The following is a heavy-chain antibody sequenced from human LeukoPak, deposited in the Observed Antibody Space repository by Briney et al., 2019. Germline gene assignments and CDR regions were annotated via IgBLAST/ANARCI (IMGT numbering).Heavy chain of an antibody. CDR3: ARGVLGYSYGFDY. CDR1: GFTFSAYW. J-gene: IGHJ4*02. Sequence: AGGSLRLSCAASGFTFSAYWMTWVRQAPGKGLEWVSVIFSGGTTYYADSVKGRFTISRHNSENTLYLQMNSLRGEDTAVYYCARGVLGYSYGFDYWGQGTLVTVSS. V-gene: IGHV3-53*04. D-gene: IGHD5-18*01. CDR2: IFSGGTT.